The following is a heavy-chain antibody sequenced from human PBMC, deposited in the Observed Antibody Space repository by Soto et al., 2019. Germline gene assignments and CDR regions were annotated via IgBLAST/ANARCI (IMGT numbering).Heavy chain of an antibody. CDR3: ARVRQQLAQSAFDI. J-gene: IGHJ3*02. V-gene: IGHV1-69*13. D-gene: IGHD6-13*01. Sequence: ASVKVSCKASGGTFSSYAISWVRQAPGQGLEWMGGIIPIFGTANYAQKFQGRVTITADESTSTAYMELSSLRSEDTAVYYCARVRQQLAQSAFDIWGQGTMVTVSS. CDR2: IIPIFGTA. CDR1: GGTFSSYA.